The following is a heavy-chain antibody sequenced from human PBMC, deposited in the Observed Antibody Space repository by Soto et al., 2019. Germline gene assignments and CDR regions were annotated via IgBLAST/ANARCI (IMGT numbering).Heavy chain of an antibody. J-gene: IGHJ4*02. CDR2: IIPIFGTA. CDR1: GGTFSSYA. D-gene: IGHD6-19*01. CDR3: ARDQITVTGPLDY. Sequence: SVKVSCKASGGTFSSYAITWVRQAPGQGLDWMGGIIPIFGTANYAQKFQGRVTITADKSTSTAYMELSSLRSEDTAVYYCARDQITVTGPLDYWGQGTLVTVSS. V-gene: IGHV1-69*06.